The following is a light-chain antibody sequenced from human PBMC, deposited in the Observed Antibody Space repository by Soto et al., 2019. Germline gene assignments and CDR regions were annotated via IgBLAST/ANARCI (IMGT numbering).Light chain of an antibody. CDR1: SSDIGNYNY. Sequence: QSALTQPASVSRSPGQSITISCTGTSSDIGNYNYVSWYQQHPGKAPKLMIFEVNTRPSGVSNRFSGSKSGNTASLTISGLLAEDEAPYYCSSYTSSSTLVVFGGGTKLTVL. V-gene: IGLV2-14*01. CDR2: EVN. CDR3: SSYTSSSTLVV. J-gene: IGLJ2*01.